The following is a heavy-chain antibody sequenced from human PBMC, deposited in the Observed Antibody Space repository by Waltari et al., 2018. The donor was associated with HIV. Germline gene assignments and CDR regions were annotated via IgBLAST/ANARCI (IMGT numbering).Heavy chain of an antibody. D-gene: IGHD3-10*01. V-gene: IGHV1-18*01. CDR2: ISGYNGNT. CDR1: GYTFSDYT. CDR3: ARGVSIVRGVMIRGHMDV. Sequence: VQLVQSGAEMRKPGASVKVSCRASGYTFSDYTISWVRQAPGQGLEWMGWISGYNGNTNYAQKFQGRVNMTTDTSTSTAHMELRSLRSDDTAVYYCARGVSIVRGVMIRGHMDVWGQGTTVTVSS. J-gene: IGHJ6*02.